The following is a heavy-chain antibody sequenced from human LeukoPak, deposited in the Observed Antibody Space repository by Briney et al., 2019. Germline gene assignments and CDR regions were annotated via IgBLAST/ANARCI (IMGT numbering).Heavy chain of an antibody. V-gene: IGHV4-59*01. CDR1: GGSISSYY. CDR2: IYYSGST. CDR3: ARLEAYYYDSSGYSLGWFDP. D-gene: IGHD3-22*01. Sequence: PSETLSLTCTVSGGSISSYYWSWIRQPPGKDLEWIGYIYYSGSTNYNPSLKSRVTISVDTSKNQFSLKLSSVTAADTAVYYCARLEAYYYDSSGYSLGWFDPWGQGTLVTVSS. J-gene: IGHJ5*02.